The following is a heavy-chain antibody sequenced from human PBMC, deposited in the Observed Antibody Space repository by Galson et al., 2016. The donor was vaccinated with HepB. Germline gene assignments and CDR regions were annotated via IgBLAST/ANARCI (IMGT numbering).Heavy chain of an antibody. CDR2: ISANGDST. CDR3: AKNGNFHTS. J-gene: IGHJ5*02. CDR1: GFTFTTYA. Sequence: LRLSCAASGFTFTTYAMTWVRQAPGKGLEWVSGISANGDSTYYADSVKGRFTISRDNSKNTVYLQMNSLRIEDTALYYCAKNGNFHTSWGQGTLVTVSS. D-gene: IGHD1-26*01. V-gene: IGHV3-23*01.